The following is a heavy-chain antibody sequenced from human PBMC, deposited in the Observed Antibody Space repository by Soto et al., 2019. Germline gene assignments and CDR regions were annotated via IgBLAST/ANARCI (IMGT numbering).Heavy chain of an antibody. Sequence: ASVKVSCKASGYTFTSYAMHWVRQAPGQRLEWMGWINAGNGNTEYSQKFQGRVTITRDTSASTAYMELSSLRSEDTAVYYCARALPRIAASREGDYWGQGTLVTVS. D-gene: IGHD6-6*01. CDR2: INAGNGNT. V-gene: IGHV1-3*01. CDR3: ARALPRIAASREGDY. J-gene: IGHJ4*02. CDR1: GYTFTSYA.